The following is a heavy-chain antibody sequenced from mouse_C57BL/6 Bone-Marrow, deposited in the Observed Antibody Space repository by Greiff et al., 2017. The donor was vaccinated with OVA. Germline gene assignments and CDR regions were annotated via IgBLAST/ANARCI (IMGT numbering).Heavy chain of an antibody. V-gene: IGHV1-50*01. CDR1: GYTFTSYW. CDR2: IDPSDSYT. Sequence: QVQLQQPGAELVKPGASVKLSCKASGYTFTSYWMQWVKQRPGQGLEWIGEIDPSDSYTNYNQKFKGKATLTVDTSSSTAYMQLSSLTSEDSAVYYCARWVTTGGYWDFDVWGTGTTVTVSS. CDR3: ARWVTTGGYWDFDV. J-gene: IGHJ1*03. D-gene: IGHD1-1*01.